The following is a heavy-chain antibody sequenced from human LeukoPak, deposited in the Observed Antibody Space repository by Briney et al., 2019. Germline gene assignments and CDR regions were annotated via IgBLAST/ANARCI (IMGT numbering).Heavy chain of an antibody. D-gene: IGHD3-10*01. Sequence: GGSLRLSCAASGFTFSSYAMSWVRQAPGKGLEWVSRINSDGSSTSYADSVKGRFTISRDNAKNTLYLQMNSLRAEDTAVYYCARAGSMVRGVINYWGQGTLVTVSS. CDR3: ARAGSMVRGVINY. CDR1: GFTFSSYA. J-gene: IGHJ4*02. CDR2: INSDGSST. V-gene: IGHV3-74*01.